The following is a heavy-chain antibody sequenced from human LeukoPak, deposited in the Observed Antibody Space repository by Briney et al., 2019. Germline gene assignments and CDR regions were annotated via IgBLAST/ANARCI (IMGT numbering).Heavy chain of an antibody. D-gene: IGHD3-10*01. CDR1: GYTFTSYD. CDR3: ARGPGYYYGMDV. CDR2: MNPNSGNT. Sequence: ASVKVSRKASGYTFTSYDINWVRQATGQGLEWMGWMNPNSGNTGYAQKFQGRVTMTRNTSISTAYMELSSLRSEDTAVYYCARGPGYYYGMDVWGQGTTVTVSS. J-gene: IGHJ6*02. V-gene: IGHV1-8*01.